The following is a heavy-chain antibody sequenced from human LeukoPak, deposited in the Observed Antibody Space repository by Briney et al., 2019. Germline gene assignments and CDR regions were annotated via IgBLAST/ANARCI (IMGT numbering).Heavy chain of an antibody. J-gene: IGHJ4*02. CDR2: INHSGST. Sequence: PSETLSLTCAVYGGSFSGYYWSWIRQPPGKGLEWIGEINHSGSTNYNPSLKSRVTISVDTSKNQFSLKLSSVTAADTAVYYCGGAPYGGKHFYYWGRGPLVTSSS. D-gene: IGHD4-23*01. CDR3: GGAPYGGKHFYY. CDR1: GGSFSGYY. V-gene: IGHV4-34*01.